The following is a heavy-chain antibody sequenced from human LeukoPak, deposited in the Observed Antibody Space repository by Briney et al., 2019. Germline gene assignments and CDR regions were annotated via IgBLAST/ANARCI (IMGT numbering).Heavy chain of an antibody. Sequence: PGGSLRLSCAASGFIFSSYAMNWGRQAPGKGLEWVPPTIGSGDGTYYADSVKGRFTVSRDNSKNTLYLQMNNLRAEDSAVYYCAKGVGGYCSSTDCRAYDNWGQGTLVTVSS. CDR1: GFIFSSYA. CDR3: AKGVGGYCSSTDCRAYDN. J-gene: IGHJ4*02. V-gene: IGHV3-23*01. D-gene: IGHD2-2*01. CDR2: TIGSGDGT.